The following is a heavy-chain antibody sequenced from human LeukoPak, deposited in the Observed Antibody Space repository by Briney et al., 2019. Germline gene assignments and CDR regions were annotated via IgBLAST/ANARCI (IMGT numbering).Heavy chain of an antibody. CDR2: IRSSSSYI. CDR1: GFTFSNYT. D-gene: IGHD3-22*01. CDR3: ASEDSSGYYYDY. Sequence: PGGSLRLSCAASGFTFSNYTMNWVRQAPGKGLEWVSSIRSSSSYIYYADSVKGRFTISRDNAKNTLYLQMNSLRAEDTAVYYCASEDSSGYYYDYWGQGTLVTVSS. J-gene: IGHJ4*02. V-gene: IGHV3-21*01.